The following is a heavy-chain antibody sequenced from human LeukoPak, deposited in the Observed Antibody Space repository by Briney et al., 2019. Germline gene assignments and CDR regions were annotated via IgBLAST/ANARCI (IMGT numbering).Heavy chain of an antibody. Sequence: GEPLKISCKASRYSFTRYWIGWVRQKRGKGLEWMGIIYPGDSETRYSPSFQGQVTISADKSITTAYLQWSSLKASDTAMYYCARPVEGGYYDSSGYSYWGQGTLVTVSS. CDR1: RYSFTRYW. CDR3: ARPVEGGYYDSSGYSY. J-gene: IGHJ4*02. CDR2: IYPGDSET. V-gene: IGHV5-51*01. D-gene: IGHD3-22*01.